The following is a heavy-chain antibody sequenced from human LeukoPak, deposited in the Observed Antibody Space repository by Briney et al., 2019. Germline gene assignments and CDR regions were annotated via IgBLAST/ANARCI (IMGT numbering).Heavy chain of an antibody. Sequence: ASVKVSCKASGYTFTSYGISWVRQAPGQGLEWMGWINPNSGGTNYAQKFQGRVTMTRDTSISTAYMELSRLRSDDTAVHYCARAGELWPTWDYWGQGTLVTVSS. CDR2: INPNSGGT. CDR1: GYTFTSYG. V-gene: IGHV1-2*02. J-gene: IGHJ4*02. D-gene: IGHD3-16*01. CDR3: ARAGELWPTWDY.